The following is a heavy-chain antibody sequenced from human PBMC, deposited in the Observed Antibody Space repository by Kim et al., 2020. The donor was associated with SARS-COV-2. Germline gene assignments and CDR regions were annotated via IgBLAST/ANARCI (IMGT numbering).Heavy chain of an antibody. V-gene: IGHV3-9*01. J-gene: IGHJ4*02. CDR3: AKVYSSSWLTPGAFDY. CDR2: ISWNSGSI. D-gene: IGHD6-13*01. CDR1: GFTFDDYA. Sequence: GGSLRLSCAASGFTFDDYAMHWVRQAPGKGLEWVSGISWNSGSIGYADSVKGRFTISRDNAKNSLYLQMNSLRAEDTALYYCAKVYSSSWLTPGAFDYWGQGTLVTVSS.